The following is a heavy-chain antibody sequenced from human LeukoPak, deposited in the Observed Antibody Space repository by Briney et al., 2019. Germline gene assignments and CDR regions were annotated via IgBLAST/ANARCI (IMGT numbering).Heavy chain of an antibody. D-gene: IGHD6-19*01. CDR1: GGSISSYY. V-gene: IGHV4-59*08. Sequence: SETLSLTCTVSGGSISSYYWGWIRQPPGKGLEWIGYIYYSGSTNYNPSLNSRVTISVDTSKNQFSLRLSSVTAADTAIYYCARAVSGRFDYWGQGTLVTVSS. CDR2: IYYSGST. CDR3: ARAVSGRFDY. J-gene: IGHJ4*02.